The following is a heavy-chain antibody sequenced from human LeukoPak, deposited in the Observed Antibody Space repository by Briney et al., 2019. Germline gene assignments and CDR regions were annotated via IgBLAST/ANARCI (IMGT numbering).Heavy chain of an antibody. CDR3: ARGGIYSSSWYGFTDAFDI. V-gene: IGHV1-2*04. J-gene: IGHJ3*02. CDR1: GYTFTSYY. Sequence: ASVKFSCKASGYTFTSYYMHWVRQAPGQGLEWIGWINPNRGGTNYAQKFQGWVTMTRDTSISTAYMELSRLRSDDTAVYYCARGGIYSSSWYGFTDAFDIWGQGTMVTVSS. CDR2: INPNRGGT. D-gene: IGHD6-13*01.